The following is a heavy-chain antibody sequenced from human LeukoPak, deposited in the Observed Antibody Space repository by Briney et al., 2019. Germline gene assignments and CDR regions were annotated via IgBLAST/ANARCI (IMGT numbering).Heavy chain of an antibody. J-gene: IGHJ4*02. V-gene: IGHV3-23*01. D-gene: IGHD3-10*01. CDR1: GFTFSSYA. CDR2: ITSGGGT. Sequence: PGGSLRLSCAASGFTFSSYAMTWVRQAPGQGLEWVSGITSGGGTYYADSAKGRFTISRDNSKNTLYVQMNSLRAADTAVYYCAKSVGSGSYYNNDCWGQGTLVTVSS. CDR3: AKSVGSGSYYNNDC.